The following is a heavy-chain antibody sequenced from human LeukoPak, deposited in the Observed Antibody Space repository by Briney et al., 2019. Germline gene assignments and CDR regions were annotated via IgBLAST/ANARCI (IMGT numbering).Heavy chain of an antibody. Sequence: GGSLRLSCAASGFTFSSYAMSWVHQAPGKGLEWVSAISGSGGTTHYADSVKGRFTISRDRSKNTLYLQMHSLRAEDTAVYYCAKDAFCTSTNCYASYFDYWGQGTLVTVSS. V-gene: IGHV3-23*01. D-gene: IGHD2-2*01. CDR3: AKDAFCTSTNCYASYFDY. CDR1: GFTFSSYA. J-gene: IGHJ4*02. CDR2: ISGSGGTT.